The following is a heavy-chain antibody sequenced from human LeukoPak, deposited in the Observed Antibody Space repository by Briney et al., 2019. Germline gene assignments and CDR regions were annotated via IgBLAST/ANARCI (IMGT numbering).Heavy chain of an antibody. CDR2: INSNSGGT. V-gene: IGHV1-2*02. Sequence: ASVKVSCKASGYTFTGYYLHWVRQAPGQGLEWMGWINSNSGGTNYAQKFQGRVTLTRDTPISTAYMELSSLRSDDTAVYYCARGRFLEWFTLRFDPWGQGTLVTVSS. CDR3: ARGRFLEWFTLRFDP. J-gene: IGHJ5*02. CDR1: GYTFTGYY. D-gene: IGHD3-3*01.